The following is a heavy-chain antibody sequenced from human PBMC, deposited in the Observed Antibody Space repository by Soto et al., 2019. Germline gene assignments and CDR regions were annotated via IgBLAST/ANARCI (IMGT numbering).Heavy chain of an antibody. CDR1: GGSVSSGSYY. D-gene: IGHD3-16*01. CDR2: IYYSGST. Sequence: PSETLSLTCTVSGGSVSSGSYYWSWIRQPPGKGLEWIGYIYYSGSTNYNPSLMSRVTISVDTSKNHFSLKLSSVTAAPTAVYYCARDGGYYYGMDVWGQGTTVTVSS. V-gene: IGHV4-61*01. CDR3: ARDGGYYYGMDV. J-gene: IGHJ6*02.